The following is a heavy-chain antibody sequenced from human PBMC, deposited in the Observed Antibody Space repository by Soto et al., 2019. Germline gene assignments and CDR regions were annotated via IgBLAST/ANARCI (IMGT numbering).Heavy chain of an antibody. CDR2: IYPGDSDT. Sequence: PGETLKIPCKASGYIFTLYWIGWVRQMPGKGLEWMGIIYPGDSDTRYSPSFQGQVTISADKSISTASLQWSSLKASDTAVYYCARQSPTPGYYYFSYGMDVWGQGTTVTVSS. CDR3: ARQSPTPGYYYFSYGMDV. V-gene: IGHV5-51*01. D-gene: IGHD4-17*01. CDR1: GYIFTLYW. J-gene: IGHJ6*02.